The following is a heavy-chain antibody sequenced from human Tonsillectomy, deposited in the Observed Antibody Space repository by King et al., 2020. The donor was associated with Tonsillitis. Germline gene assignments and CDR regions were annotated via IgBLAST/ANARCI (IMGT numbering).Heavy chain of an antibody. CDR1: GFSLSTSGVA. CDR3: AHIGHGLRVFDY. D-gene: IGHD5-12*01. J-gene: IGHJ4*02. CDR2: IYWDDDE. Sequence: TLKESGPTLVKPTQTLTLTCTFSGFSLSTSGVAVGWIRQPPGKALEWLAFIYWDDDERYSPSLKNSLTITKDTSKNQVVLTMTNMDPVDTATYYCAHIGHGLRVFDYWGQGTLVTVSS. V-gene: IGHV2-5*02.